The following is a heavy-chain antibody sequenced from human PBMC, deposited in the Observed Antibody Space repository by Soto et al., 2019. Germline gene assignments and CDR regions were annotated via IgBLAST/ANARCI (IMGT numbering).Heavy chain of an antibody. CDR1: GFTFSSFS. J-gene: IGHJ4*02. D-gene: IGHD6-19*01. CDR3: VNYGRDSSARKADY. CDR2: ISGSGGTT. V-gene: IGHV3-23*01. Sequence: EVELLESGGGLVQPGGSLRLSCAVSGFTFSSFSMTWVRQAPGKGLQWVSAISGSGGTTYYADSVKDRFTISRDNSQSTLFLQMHSLRAEDTSVYYCVNYGRDSSARKADYWGQGTLVTVSS.